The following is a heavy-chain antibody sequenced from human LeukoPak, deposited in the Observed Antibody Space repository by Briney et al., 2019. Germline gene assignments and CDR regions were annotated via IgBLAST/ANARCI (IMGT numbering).Heavy chain of an antibody. V-gene: IGHV3-48*03. Sequence: SGGSLRLSCAASGFGFGQYEMNWVRQALGKGLEWIAYISVRAGTIYYGDSAEGRFTISRDDAKNSLYLQMNGLRVEDTAIYYCAKDFPHYYEVPHGMDVWGQGTTVTV. D-gene: IGHD3-22*01. CDR3: AKDFPHYYEVPHGMDV. J-gene: IGHJ6*02. CDR2: ISVRAGTI. CDR1: GFGFGQYE.